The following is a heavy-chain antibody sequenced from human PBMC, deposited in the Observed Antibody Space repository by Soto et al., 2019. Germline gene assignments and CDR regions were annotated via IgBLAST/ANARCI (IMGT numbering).Heavy chain of an antibody. CDR2: IKSKTDGGTT. V-gene: IGHV3-15*07. CDR1: GFTFSNAW. Sequence: GGSLRLSCAASGFTFSNAWMNWVRQAPGKGLEWVGRIKSKTDGGTTDYAAPVKGRFTISRDDSKNTLYLQMNSLKTEDTAVYYCTTGYSSSCLFCAFDIWGQGTMVTVSS. CDR3: TTGYSSSCLFCAFDI. J-gene: IGHJ3*02. D-gene: IGHD6-13*01.